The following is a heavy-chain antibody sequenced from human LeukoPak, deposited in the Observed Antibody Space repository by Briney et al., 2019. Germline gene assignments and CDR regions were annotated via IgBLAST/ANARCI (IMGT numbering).Heavy chain of an antibody. D-gene: IGHD3-22*01. Sequence: SETLSLTCTVSGGSISSSSYYWGWIRQPPGKGLEWIGSIYYSGSTYYNPSLKSRVTISVDTSKNQFSLKLSSVTAADTAVYYCARHYYDSSGSIGEASDIWGQGTMVTVSS. CDR2: IYYSGST. J-gene: IGHJ3*02. CDR3: ARHYYDSSGSIGEASDI. CDR1: GGSISSSSYY. V-gene: IGHV4-39*01.